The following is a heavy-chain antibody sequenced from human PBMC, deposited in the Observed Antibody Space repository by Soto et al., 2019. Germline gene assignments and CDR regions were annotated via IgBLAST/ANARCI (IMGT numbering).Heavy chain of an antibody. CDR1: GYTCTSYG. J-gene: IGHJ4*02. CDR2: ISAYNGNT. D-gene: IGHD3-22*01. CDR3: ARATNYYDSSGYYDY. V-gene: IGHV1-18*01. Sequence: GASVKVSCKASGYTCTSYGISWVRQAPGQGLEWMGWISAYNGNTNYAQKLQGRVTMTTDTSTSTAYMELRSLRSDDTAVYYCARATNYYDSSGYYDYWGQGTLVTVSS.